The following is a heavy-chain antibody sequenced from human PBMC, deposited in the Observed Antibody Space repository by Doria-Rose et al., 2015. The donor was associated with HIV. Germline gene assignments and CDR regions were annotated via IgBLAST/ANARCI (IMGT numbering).Heavy chain of an antibody. CDR2: IFSDDER. D-gene: IGHD6-13*01. J-gene: IGHJ4*02. Sequence: QVTLKESGPVLVKPTETLTLTCTVSGVSLSSPGMGVSWIRQPPGKALEWLANIFSDDERSYKTSLKSRPTISRGTSKSQVVLTMTDMDPMDTATYYCARIKSSRWYHKYYFDFWGQGTLVIVSA. CDR1: GVSLSSPGMG. V-gene: IGHV2-26*01. CDR3: ARIKSSRWYHKYYFDF.